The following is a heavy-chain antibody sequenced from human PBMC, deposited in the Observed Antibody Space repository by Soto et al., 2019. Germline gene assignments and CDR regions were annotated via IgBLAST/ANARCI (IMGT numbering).Heavy chain of an antibody. CDR2: ISGSGNNT. CDR1: GFTFSSYA. Sequence: EVQLLESGGGLVQPGGSLRLSCAASGFTFSSYAMSWVRQAPGKGPEWVSTISGSGNNTYYADSVKGRFTISRDNSKNTLYLQMNSLRAEDTAVYYCAKLSLGSQLDYWGQGTLVTVSS. D-gene: IGHD2-2*01. V-gene: IGHV3-23*01. J-gene: IGHJ4*02. CDR3: AKLSLGSQLDY.